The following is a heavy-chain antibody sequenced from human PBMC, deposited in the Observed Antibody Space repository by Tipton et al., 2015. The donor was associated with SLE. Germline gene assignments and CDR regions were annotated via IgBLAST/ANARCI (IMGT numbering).Heavy chain of an antibody. D-gene: IGHD2-2*02. J-gene: IGHJ1*01. CDR1: GGTFSSSV. CDR2: IIPIFGRG. Sequence: QVQLVQSGAEVKKPGSSVKVSCKVSGGTFSSSVISWVRQAPGQGPEWMGGIIPIFGRGNYAQKFQGRLTITADEATSTAYMELNNLRSEDTAEYYCARGFLYDGFQVWGQGTLVTVSS. V-gene: IGHV1-69*01. CDR3: ARGFLYDGFQV.